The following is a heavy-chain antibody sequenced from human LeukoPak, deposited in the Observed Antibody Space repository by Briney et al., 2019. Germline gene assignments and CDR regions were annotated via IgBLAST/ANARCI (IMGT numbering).Heavy chain of an antibody. J-gene: IGHJ4*02. D-gene: IGHD3-9*01. CDR2: IKKDVKEK. Sequence: GGSLTLSCAASGFTFSSYWMSWVRQAPGDGREWEANIKKDVKEKLYVDFVKGRSTIPRDNGKNSLYLQMNSLRAEDTAVYYCARDRVLRYFDGVFDYWGQGTLVTVSS. CDR3: ARDRVLRYFDGVFDY. CDR1: GFTFSSYW. V-gene: IGHV3-7*01.